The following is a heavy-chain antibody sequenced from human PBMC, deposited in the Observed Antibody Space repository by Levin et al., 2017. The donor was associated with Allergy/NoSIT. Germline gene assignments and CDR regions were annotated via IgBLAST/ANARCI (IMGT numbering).Heavy chain of an antibody. J-gene: IGHJ4*02. Sequence: GSLRLSCEAAGYTFTDHYIHWVRQAPGQGLEWMGWVNYNTGDTHYAQKFQDRVTMTRDTSITTAYIEVYSLRFDDTALYFCARNDYGDYVQNFDYWGQGTLVTVSS. CDR2: VNYNTGDT. CDR1: GYTFTDHY. V-gene: IGHV1-2*02. CDR3: ARNDYGDYVQNFDY. D-gene: IGHD4-17*01.